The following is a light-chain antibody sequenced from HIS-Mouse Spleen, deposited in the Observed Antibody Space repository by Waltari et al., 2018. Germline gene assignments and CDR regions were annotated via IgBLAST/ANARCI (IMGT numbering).Light chain of an antibody. CDR2: DVS. CDR3: CSYAGSYTYV. CDR1: SSDVGGYNY. V-gene: IGLV2-11*01. Sequence: QSALTQPRSVSGSPGQSVTISCPGTSSDVGGYNYVSWYQQHPGKAPKLMIYDVSKRPSGVPDRFAGSKSCNTASLTISGLQAEDEADYYCCSYAGSYTYVFGTGTKVTVL. J-gene: IGLJ1*01.